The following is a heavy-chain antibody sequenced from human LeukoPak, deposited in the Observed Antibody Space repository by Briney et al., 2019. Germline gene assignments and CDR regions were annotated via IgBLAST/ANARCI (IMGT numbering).Heavy chain of an antibody. J-gene: IGHJ6*02. CDR1: GYTLTGYY. Sequence: ASVKVSCKASGYTLTGYYMHWVRQAPGQGLEWMGWINPNSGGTNYAQKFQGRVTMTRDTSISTAYMELSRLRSDDTAVYYCARDIGYYYGSGTQGDYYGMDVWGQGTTVTVSS. CDR2: INPNSGGT. D-gene: IGHD3-10*01. CDR3: ARDIGYYYGSGTQGDYYGMDV. V-gene: IGHV1-2*02.